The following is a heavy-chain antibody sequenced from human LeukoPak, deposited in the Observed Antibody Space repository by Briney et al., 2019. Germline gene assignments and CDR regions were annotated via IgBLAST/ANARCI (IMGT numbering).Heavy chain of an antibody. CDR2: IGSGSIPI. CDR3: ARVNGVFAPFDS. CDR1: GLTFSIYT. Sequence: GRSLRLSCAASGLTFSIYTMDWVRQAPGKGLGGASSIGSGSIPIYYADSVKGRFTISRDNAKESPNLQMNSLRDEDTAVYYCARVNGVFAPFDSWGQGTLVTVSS. V-gene: IGHV3-48*02. D-gene: IGHD2-8*01. J-gene: IGHJ4*02.